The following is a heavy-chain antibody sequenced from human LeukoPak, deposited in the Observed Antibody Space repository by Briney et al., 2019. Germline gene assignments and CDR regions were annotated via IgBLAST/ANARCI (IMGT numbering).Heavy chain of an antibody. CDR1: GFTFTSSA. D-gene: IGHD6-13*01. Sequence: SVKVSCKASGFTFTSSAVQWVRQARGQRLEWIGWIVVGSGNTNYAQKFQERVTITRDMSTSTAYMELSSLRSEDTAVYYCARDLLWARGAAAGTLGYWGQGTLVTVSS. J-gene: IGHJ4*02. CDR2: IVVGSGNT. V-gene: IGHV1-58*01. CDR3: ARDLLWARGAAAGTLGY.